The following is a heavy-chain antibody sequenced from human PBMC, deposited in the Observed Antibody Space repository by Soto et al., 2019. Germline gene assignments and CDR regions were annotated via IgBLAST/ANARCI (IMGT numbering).Heavy chain of an antibody. CDR3: ARHHGPTTSENWFDP. Sequence: VHLVQSGVEVKTPGASVKVSCQASGYTFFTYDISWVRQAPGQGLEWMGWISTYSGDTKYAQKFQGRVTMTTDTSTTPPYLELRSLRSDDTAVYYCARHHGPTTSENWFDPWGQGTLVTVSS. D-gene: IGHD5-12*01. CDR2: ISTYSGDT. J-gene: IGHJ5*02. V-gene: IGHV1-18*01. CDR1: GYTFFTYD.